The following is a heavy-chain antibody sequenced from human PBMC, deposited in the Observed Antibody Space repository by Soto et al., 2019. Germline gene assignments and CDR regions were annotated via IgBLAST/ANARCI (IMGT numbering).Heavy chain of an antibody. CDR1: GFTFSDHY. V-gene: IGHV3-72*01. J-gene: IGHJ4*02. Sequence: VQLVESGGGLVQPGGSLRLSCAASGFTFSDHYMDWVRQAPGKGLAWVGRTRNKANSYTTEYAASVKGRVTISRDDAKNSLYLQMNSLKTEDTAVYYCASNPLGYGEGYWGQGTLVTVSS. D-gene: IGHD4-17*01. CDR3: ASNPLGYGEGY. CDR2: TRNKANSYTT.